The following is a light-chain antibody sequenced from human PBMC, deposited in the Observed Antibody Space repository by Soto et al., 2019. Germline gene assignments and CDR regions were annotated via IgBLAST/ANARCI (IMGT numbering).Light chain of an antibody. J-gene: IGKJ1*01. Sequence: EIVMTQSPATLSVSPGERATLSCRASQSVSSNLAWYQQKPGQAPRLLIYGASTRATGIPARFSGSGSGTEFTLTISSLQSEDFAVNYCQQYNHWPPWTFGQGTKVEIK. V-gene: IGKV3-15*01. CDR1: QSVSSN. CDR3: QQYNHWPPWT. CDR2: GAS.